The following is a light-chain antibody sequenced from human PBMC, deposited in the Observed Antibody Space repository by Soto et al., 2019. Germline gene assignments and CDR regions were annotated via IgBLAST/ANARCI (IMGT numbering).Light chain of an antibody. CDR3: AAWDDSLNIPM. CDR2: RNN. V-gene: IGLV1-47*01. J-gene: IGLJ3*02. Sequence: QSVLTQPPSASATPGQRVTISCSGSSSNIGSNYAYWYQQLPGTAPKLLVYRNNQRPSGVPDRFSGSQSGTSASLVISGVRSEDEADYYCAAWDDSLNIPMFGGGTKLTVL. CDR1: SSNIGSNY.